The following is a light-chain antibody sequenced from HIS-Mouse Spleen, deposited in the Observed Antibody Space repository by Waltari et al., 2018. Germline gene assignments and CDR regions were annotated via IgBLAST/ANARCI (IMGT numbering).Light chain of an antibody. CDR2: DDS. Sequence: SYVLTQPPSVSVAPGKTARITCGGKNIGSKRVQWYQQKPGQAPVVVVYDDSDRPSGIPERFSGSNSGNTATLTISRVEAGDEADYYCQVWDSSSDHVVFGGGTKLTVL. CDR1: NIGSKR. CDR3: QVWDSSSDHVV. V-gene: IGLV3-21*03. J-gene: IGLJ2*01.